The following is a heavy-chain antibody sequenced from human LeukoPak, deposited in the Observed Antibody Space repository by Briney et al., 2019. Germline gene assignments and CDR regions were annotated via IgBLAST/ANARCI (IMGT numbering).Heavy chain of an antibody. J-gene: IGHJ2*01. Sequence: PGGSLRLSCSVSGFAFSSYSTRWVPQGPGEGLVWGLRINIDGRTITSADSVKGRFTISRDNAKDTLYVQMNSLSAEDTAVYYCARELRDYWYFDLWGRGTLVTVSS. CDR2: INIDGRTI. D-gene: IGHD2-8*01. CDR1: GFAFSSYS. V-gene: IGHV3-74*01. CDR3: ARELRDYWYFDL.